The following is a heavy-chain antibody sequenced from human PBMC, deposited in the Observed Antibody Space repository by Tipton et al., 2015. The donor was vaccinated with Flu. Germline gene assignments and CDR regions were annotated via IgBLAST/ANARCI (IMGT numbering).Heavy chain of an antibody. J-gene: IGHJ5*02. CDR3: ARRDYSNYVSEPKNWFDP. V-gene: IGHV3-23*01. Sequence: SLRLSCAASGFTFANYGMSWVRQAPGKRLEWISAISGGGGGTYYADSVKGRFSISRDNSKNMLYLRMDSLSAEDTAIYYCARRDYSNYVSEPKNWFDPWGQGTLVTVSS. CDR1: GFTFANYG. D-gene: IGHD4-11*01. CDR2: ISGGGGGT.